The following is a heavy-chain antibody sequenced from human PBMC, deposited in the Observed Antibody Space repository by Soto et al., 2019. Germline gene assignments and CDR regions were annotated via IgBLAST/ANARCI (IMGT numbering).Heavy chain of an antibody. CDR3: ARDPYYDFWSGYPHSYYYYGMDV. J-gene: IGHJ6*02. V-gene: IGHV3-30-3*01. Sequence: WGSLRLFCAASGFTIISYAVHWVSQAPGKGLEWVAVISYDGSSKYYADSVKGRFTISRDNAKNSLYLQMNSLRDEDTAVYYCARDPYYDFWSGYPHSYYYYGMDVWGQGTTVTLSS. CDR2: ISYDGSSK. D-gene: IGHD3-3*01. CDR1: GFTIISYA.